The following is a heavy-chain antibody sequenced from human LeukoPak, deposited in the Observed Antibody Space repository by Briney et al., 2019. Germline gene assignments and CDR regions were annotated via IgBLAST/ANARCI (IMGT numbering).Heavy chain of an antibody. J-gene: IGHJ4*02. CDR1: GYSFTNYW. Sequence: GESLKISCKGSGYSFTNYWIGWVRQMPGKGLEWMGIIYPGDSDTTYSPSFQGQVTISADKSISAAYLQRSSLKASDTAMYYCARRGNSAYAYWGQGTLVTVSS. CDR2: IYPGDSDT. D-gene: IGHD5-12*01. CDR3: ARRGNSAYAY. V-gene: IGHV5-51*01.